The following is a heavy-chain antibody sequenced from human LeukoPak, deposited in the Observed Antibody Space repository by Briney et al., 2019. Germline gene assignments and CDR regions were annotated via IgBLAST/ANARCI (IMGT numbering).Heavy chain of an antibody. D-gene: IGHD3-22*01. J-gene: IGHJ4*02. Sequence: PGGSLRLSCAASGFTFSSYAMSWVRQAPGKGLEWVSAISGSGGSTYYADSVKGRFTISRGNSKNTLYLQMNSLRAEDTAVYYCAKDRGAYYDSSVFDYWGQGTLVTVSS. CDR2: ISGSGGST. CDR3: AKDRGAYYDSSVFDY. V-gene: IGHV3-23*01. CDR1: GFTFSSYA.